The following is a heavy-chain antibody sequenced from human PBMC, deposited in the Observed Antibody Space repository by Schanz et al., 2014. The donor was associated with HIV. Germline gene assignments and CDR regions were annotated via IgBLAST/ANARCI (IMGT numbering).Heavy chain of an antibody. D-gene: IGHD2-2*01. CDR1: GFPFGSYA. Sequence: EVRLLESGGDLVQPGGSLRLSCAASGFPFGSYAMSWVRQAPGKALEWVSAISGSGDNTYYADSVKGRFTMSRDNSKNTLNLQMHSLRVEDTAVYYCAKDRCSTTSCYGGNWFDPWGQGTLVTVSP. J-gene: IGHJ5*02. CDR2: ISGSGDNT. CDR3: AKDRCSTTSCYGGNWFDP. V-gene: IGHV3-23*01.